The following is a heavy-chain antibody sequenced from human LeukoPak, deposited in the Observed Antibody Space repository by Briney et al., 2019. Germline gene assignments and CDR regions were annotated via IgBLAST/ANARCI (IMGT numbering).Heavy chain of an antibody. V-gene: IGHV1-18*01. CDR1: GYTFISHG. CDR2: ISTYSGNT. CDR3: ARDLAVLGVVFTSYMDV. J-gene: IGHJ6*03. Sequence: ASVKVSCKASGYTFISHGITWVRQAPGQGLEWMGWISTYSGNTHYAQKFQGRVTLTKDTSTTTAYLELRSLRSDDTAVYYCARDLAVLGVVFTSYMDVWGQGTPVTV. D-gene: IGHD3-3*01.